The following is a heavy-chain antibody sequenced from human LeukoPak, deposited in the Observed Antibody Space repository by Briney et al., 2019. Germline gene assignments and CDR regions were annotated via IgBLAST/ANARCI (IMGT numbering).Heavy chain of an antibody. J-gene: IGHJ4*02. CDR3: ARSATYYYGSGSYSDY. Sequence: GGSLRLSCAASGFTFSDYYMSWIRQAPGKGLEWVSYISSSGSTIYYADSVKGRFTISRDNAKNSLYLQMNSLRAEDTAVYYCARSATYYYGSGSYSDYWGQGTLVTVSS. CDR2: ISSSGSTI. D-gene: IGHD3-10*01. CDR1: GFTFSDYY. V-gene: IGHV3-11*01.